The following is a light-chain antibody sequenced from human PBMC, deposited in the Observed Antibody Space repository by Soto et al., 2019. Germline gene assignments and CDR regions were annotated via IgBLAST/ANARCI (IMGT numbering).Light chain of an antibody. J-gene: IGLJ2*01. CDR3: AAWDDSLNGRVV. CDR1: SSNIGTNT. Sequence: QSVLTQPPSASGTPGQRVTISCSGRSSNIGTNTVNWYQQLPGTAPKLLIYSDNQRPSGVPDRFPGSKSGTSASLAISGLQSEDEADYYCAAWDDSLNGRVVFGGGTKLTVL. V-gene: IGLV1-44*01. CDR2: SDN.